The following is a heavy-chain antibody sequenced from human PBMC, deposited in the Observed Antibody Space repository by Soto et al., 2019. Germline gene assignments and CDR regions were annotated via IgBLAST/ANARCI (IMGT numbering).Heavy chain of an antibody. CDR3: ARRYGYAFDI. V-gene: IGHV4-59*01. J-gene: IGHJ3*02. Sequence: QVQLQESGPGLVKPSETLSLTCTVSGGAISSYYWSWIRQPPGKGLEWIGYIYYSGSTNYNPSLKSRVTISVDTSKNQFSLKLSSVTAADTAVHYCARRYGYAFDIWVQGTMVTVSS. CDR1: GGAISSYY. CDR2: IYYSGST. D-gene: IGHD4-17*01.